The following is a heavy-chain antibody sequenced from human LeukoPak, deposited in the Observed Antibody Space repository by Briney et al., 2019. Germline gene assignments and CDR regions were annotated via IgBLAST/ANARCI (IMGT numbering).Heavy chain of an antibody. J-gene: IGHJ4*02. CDR3: AKGGASVTRYVDY. CDR1: GFTFSSYS. V-gene: IGHV3-30*18. CDR2: MSNSGENT. Sequence: GGSLRLSCAASGFTFSSYSVQWVRQTPGKGLEWVGIMSNSGENTFYGEAVKGRFTISRDNSQNTLYLQMNSLRPEDTGVYYCAKGGASVTRYVDYWGQGTLVTVSS. D-gene: IGHD4-17*01.